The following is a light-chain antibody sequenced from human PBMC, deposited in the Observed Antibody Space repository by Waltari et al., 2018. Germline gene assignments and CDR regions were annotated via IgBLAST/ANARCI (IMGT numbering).Light chain of an antibody. CDR3: TSYTSSITYV. CDR2: EVN. CDR1: SSDVGGYNY. V-gene: IGLV2-14*01. J-gene: IGLJ1*01. Sequence: QSALTQPASVSGSPGQSITISCTGTSSDVGGYNYFSWYQQHPGKAPKLMIYEVNTRPSGVSDRFSGSKSGNTASLTISGLQAEDEADYYCTSYTSSITYVFGTGTKVTVL.